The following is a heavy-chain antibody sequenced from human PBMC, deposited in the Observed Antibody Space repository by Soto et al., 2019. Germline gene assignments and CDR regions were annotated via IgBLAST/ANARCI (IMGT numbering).Heavy chain of an antibody. CDR2: IYYSGST. CDR3: ARDLSTNWFDP. CDR1: GGSISSYY. Sequence: SETLSLTCTVSGGSISSYYWSWIRQPPGKGLEWIGYIYYSGSTNYNPSLKSRVTISVDTSKNQFSLKLSSVTAADTAVYYCARDLSTNWFDPWGQGTLVTVSS. J-gene: IGHJ5*02. D-gene: IGHD3-16*02. V-gene: IGHV4-59*01.